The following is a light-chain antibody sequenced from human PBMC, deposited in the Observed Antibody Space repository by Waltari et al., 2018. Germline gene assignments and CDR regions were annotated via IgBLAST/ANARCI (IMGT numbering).Light chain of an antibody. CDR1: SSDVGFYKH. CDR2: DVS. V-gene: IGLV2-14*01. Sequence: QSALTQPASVSGSPGQSITISCTGTSSDVGFYKHVPWYQQHPGKAPKLMIYDVSERPSGVSNRFSGSKSGNTASLTISGLQAEDEADYYCNSYAGSSSWVFGGGTKLTVL. J-gene: IGLJ3*02. CDR3: NSYAGSSSWV.